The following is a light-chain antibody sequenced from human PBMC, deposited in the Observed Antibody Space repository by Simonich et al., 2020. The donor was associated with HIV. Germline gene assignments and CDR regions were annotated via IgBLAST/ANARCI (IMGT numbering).Light chain of an antibody. CDR2: AVS. J-gene: IGKJ4*01. CDR1: QSVNSN. CDR3: QQYNNWPLT. Sequence: EIVMTQSPATLSVSPGERPTPSCRAPQSVNSNVAGYQQKPGQAPRLLFYAVSTRATDIPARFSGSGSGTEFTLTISSIQSEDFAVYYCQQYNNWPLTFGGGTKVEIK. V-gene: IGKV3-15*01.